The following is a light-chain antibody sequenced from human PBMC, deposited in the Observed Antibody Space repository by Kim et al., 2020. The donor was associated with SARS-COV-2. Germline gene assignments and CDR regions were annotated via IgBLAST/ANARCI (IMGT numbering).Light chain of an antibody. CDR3: QQYHSSPWT. CDR1: QSISSNY. V-gene: IGKV3-20*01. Sequence: EIVLTQSPGTLSLSPGERATLSCRASQSISSNYLAWYQQKPGQAPRLLIYNAFSRAPGIPDRSSGSGSGTDFTLTINRLEPEDFAVYSCQQYHSSPWTFGQGTKVDIK. J-gene: IGKJ1*01. CDR2: NAF.